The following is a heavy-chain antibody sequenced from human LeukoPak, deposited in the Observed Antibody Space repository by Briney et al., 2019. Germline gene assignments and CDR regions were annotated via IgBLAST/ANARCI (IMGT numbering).Heavy chain of an antibody. J-gene: IGHJ6*02. V-gene: IGHV5-51*01. D-gene: IGHD2-21*01. CDR1: GYIFANYW. Sequence: GESLKISCKGSGYIFANYWIGWVRQMPGKALEWMGIIYPGDSDTRYSPSFQGQVTISADKSISTAYLQWSSLRASDTAIYFCAKQQGRAIAREYALDVWGQGTTVTVSS. CDR3: AKQQGRAIAREYALDV. CDR2: IYPGDSDT.